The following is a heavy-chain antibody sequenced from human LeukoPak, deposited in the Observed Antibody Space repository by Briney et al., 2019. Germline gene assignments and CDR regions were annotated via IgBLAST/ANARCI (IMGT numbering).Heavy chain of an antibody. D-gene: IGHD3-10*01. V-gene: IGHV1-2*02. CDR3: ARCLGSGSTYYGMDV. J-gene: IGHJ6*02. CDR1: GYTFTGYY. Sequence: ASVKVSCKAPGYTFTGYYMHWVRQAPGQGLEWMGWINPNSGGTNYAQKFQGRVTMTRDTSISTAYMELSRLRSDDTAVYYCARCLGSGSTYYGMDVWGQGTTVTVSS. CDR2: INPNSGGT.